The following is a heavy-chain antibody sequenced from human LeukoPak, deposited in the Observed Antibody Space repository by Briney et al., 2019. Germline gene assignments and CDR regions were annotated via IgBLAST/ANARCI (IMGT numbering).Heavy chain of an antibody. J-gene: IGHJ4*02. CDR3: ARDKVGRWDLHSSPKDY. D-gene: IGHD1-26*01. V-gene: IGHV1-18*01. Sequence: ASVKVSCKASGYTFTSYGISWVRQAPGQGLEWMGWISAYNGNTNYAQKLQGGVTMTTDTSTSTAYMELRSLRSDDTAVYYCARDKVGRWDLHSSPKDYWGQGTLVTVSP. CDR1: GYTFTSYG. CDR2: ISAYNGNT.